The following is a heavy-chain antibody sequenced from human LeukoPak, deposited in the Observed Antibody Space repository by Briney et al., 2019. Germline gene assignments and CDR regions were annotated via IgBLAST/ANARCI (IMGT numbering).Heavy chain of an antibody. Sequence: ASVKVSCKASGYTFTSYYMHWVRQAPGQGLEWMGIINPSGGSTSYAQKFQGRVTITRDTSASTAYMELSSLRSEDTAVYYCARSVGITMVRGVITSIDAFDIWGQGTMVTVSS. CDR3: ARSVGITMVRGVITSIDAFDI. V-gene: IGHV1-46*01. CDR1: GYTFTSYY. J-gene: IGHJ3*02. D-gene: IGHD3-10*01. CDR2: INPSGGST.